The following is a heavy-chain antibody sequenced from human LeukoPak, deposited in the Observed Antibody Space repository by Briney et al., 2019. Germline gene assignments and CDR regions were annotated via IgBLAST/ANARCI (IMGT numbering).Heavy chain of an antibody. V-gene: IGHV1-69*05. CDR2: IIPIFGTA. J-gene: IGHJ1*01. D-gene: IGHD3-22*01. CDR3: ARGKDYYDSSGYFEYFPH. CDR1: GGTFSSYA. Sequence: SVKVSCKASGGTFSSYAISWVRQAPGQGLEWMGGIIPIFGTANYAQKFQGRVTITTDESTSTAYMELSSLRSEDTAVYYCARGKDYYDSSGYFEYFPHWGQGTLVTVSS.